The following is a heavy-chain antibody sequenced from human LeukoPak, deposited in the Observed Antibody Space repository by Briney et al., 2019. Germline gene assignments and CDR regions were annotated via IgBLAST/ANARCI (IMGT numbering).Heavy chain of an antibody. CDR3: ARAKLPSPDRDYYHYGMDV. V-gene: IGHV4-34*01. J-gene: IGHJ6*02. CDR2: INHSGST. CDR1: GGSFSGYY. Sequence: SETLSLTCAVYGGSFSGYYWSWIRQPPGKRLEWIGEINHSGSTNYNPSLKSRVTISVDTSKNQFSLKLSSVTAADTAVYYCARAKLPSPDRDYYHYGMDVWGQGTTVTVSS. D-gene: IGHD2-15*01.